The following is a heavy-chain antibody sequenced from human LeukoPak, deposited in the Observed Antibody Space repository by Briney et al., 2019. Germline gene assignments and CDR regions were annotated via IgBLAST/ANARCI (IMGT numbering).Heavy chain of an antibody. Sequence: GSSVKVSCKASGGTLSSYTISWVRQAPGQGLEWMGRIIPILGIANYAQKFQGRVTITADKSTSTAYMELSSLRSEDTAVYYCARDQYCTNGVCQWYFDLWGRGTLVTVSS. V-gene: IGHV1-69*04. D-gene: IGHD2-8*01. CDR2: IIPILGIA. J-gene: IGHJ2*01. CDR3: ARDQYCTNGVCQWYFDL. CDR1: GGTLSSYT.